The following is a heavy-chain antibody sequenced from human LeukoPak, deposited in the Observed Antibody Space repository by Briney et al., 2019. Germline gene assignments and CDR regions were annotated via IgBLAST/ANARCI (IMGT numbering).Heavy chain of an antibody. V-gene: IGHV4-38-2*02. Sequence: SETLSLTCTVSGYSISSGYYWGWIRQPPGKGLEWIGSIYHSGSTHYNPSLKSRVTISVDTSKNQFSLKLSSVTAADTAVYYCARESSSSCPDYWGQGTLVTVSS. D-gene: IGHD6-13*01. J-gene: IGHJ4*02. CDR1: GYSISSGYY. CDR2: IYHSGST. CDR3: ARESSSSCPDY.